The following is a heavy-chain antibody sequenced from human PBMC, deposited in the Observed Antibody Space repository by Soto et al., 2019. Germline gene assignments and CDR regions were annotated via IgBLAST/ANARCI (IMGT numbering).Heavy chain of an antibody. Sequence: VQLLASGGGLLQTGGSLRLSCVVSGFTFTSYGVTWVRHAPGKGLEWVCGFSGGRGATHYRDSVKGRFTISRDDSRSRVCLQMNSLGVDETAGYYCVKWKVDGDYWGQGTLVSVSS. D-gene: IGHD1-1*01. J-gene: IGHJ4*02. V-gene: IGHV3-23*01. CDR2: FSGGRGAT. CDR3: VKWKVDGDY. CDR1: GFTFTSYG.